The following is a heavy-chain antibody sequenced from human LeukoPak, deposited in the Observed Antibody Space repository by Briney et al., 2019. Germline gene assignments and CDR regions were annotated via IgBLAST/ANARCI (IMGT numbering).Heavy chain of an antibody. D-gene: IGHD3-9*01. CDR3: AKSELRHFDWLPNYFHY. J-gene: IGHJ4*02. Sequence: PGGSLRLSCAASGFTFSSYAVGWVRQAPGRGLEWVSAICGSGGSTYYADSVKGRFTISRDNSKNTLYLQLNSLRAEDTAVYYCAKSELRHFDWLPNYFHYWGQGTLVTVSS. CDR1: GFTFSSYA. V-gene: IGHV3-23*01. CDR2: ICGSGGST.